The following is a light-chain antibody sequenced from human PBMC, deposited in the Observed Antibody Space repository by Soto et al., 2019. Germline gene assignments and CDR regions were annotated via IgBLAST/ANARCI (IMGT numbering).Light chain of an antibody. Sequence: EIVMTQSPATLSVSPGDRATLSCRASQSVNSNLAWYQQKPGQAPRLLIYGASTRATGIPARFSGSGSGTEFTLTISSLQSEDVVVYYCQQYKNWPLTFGGGTKVEIK. CDR3: QQYKNWPLT. CDR1: QSVNSN. J-gene: IGKJ4*01. V-gene: IGKV3D-15*01. CDR2: GAS.